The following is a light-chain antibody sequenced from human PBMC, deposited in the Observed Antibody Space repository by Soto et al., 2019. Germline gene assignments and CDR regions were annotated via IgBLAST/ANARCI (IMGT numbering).Light chain of an antibody. V-gene: IGKV3-11*01. CDR3: QQRSNWPPIT. CDR1: QSISSN. Sequence: EIVMTQSPATLSVSPGERATLSCRASQSISSNLAWYQQKPGQPPRLLIYDASNRATGIPARFSGSGSGTDFTLTISSLEPEDFAVYYCQQRSNWPPITCGQGTRREIK. J-gene: IGKJ5*01. CDR2: DAS.